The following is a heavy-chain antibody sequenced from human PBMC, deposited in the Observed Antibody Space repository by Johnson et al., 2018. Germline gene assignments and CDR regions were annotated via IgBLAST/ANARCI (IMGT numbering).Heavy chain of an antibody. D-gene: IGHD4-17*01. CDR2: IWHDGSNA. CDR1: GFTFSVYG. J-gene: IGHJ1*01. CDR3: ANHRYGEHQYFQS. Sequence: QVQLVQSGGGVVQPGRSLRLSCTASGFTFSVYGMHWVRQATGRGLEWVAVIWHDGSNAEYADSVKGRFIMSRDNSKNMLYLQMNSLRAEDTAVYYCANHRYGEHQYFQSWGQGTQVTVSS. V-gene: IGHV3-33*06.